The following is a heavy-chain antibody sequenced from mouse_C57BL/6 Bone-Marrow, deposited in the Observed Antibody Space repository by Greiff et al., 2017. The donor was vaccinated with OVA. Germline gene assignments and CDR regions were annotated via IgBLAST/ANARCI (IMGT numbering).Heavy chain of an antibody. J-gene: IGHJ1*03. D-gene: IGHD1-1*01. V-gene: IGHV10-3*01. CDR1: GFTFNTYA. CDR2: IRSKSSNYAT. CDR3: VRDRDTVVAHWYFDV. Sequence: EVMLVESGGGLVQPKGSLKLSCAASGFTFNTYAMHWVRQAPGKGLEWVARIRSKSSNYATYYADSVKDRFTISRDDSQSMLYLQMNNLKTEDTAMYYCVRDRDTVVAHWYFDVWGTGTTVTVSS.